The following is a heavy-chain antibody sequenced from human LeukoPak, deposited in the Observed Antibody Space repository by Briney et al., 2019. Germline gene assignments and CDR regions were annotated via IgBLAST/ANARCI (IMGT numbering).Heavy chain of an antibody. CDR1: EFTFSSYN. D-gene: IGHD3-22*01. Sequence: GGSLRLSCAASEFTFSSYNMNWVRQAPGKGLEWVSYISSSSSTIYYADSVKGRFTISRDNAKNSLYLQMNSRRAEDTAVYYCAKDSRGGYYYDSSGYYSGLDYWGQGTLVTVSS. J-gene: IGHJ4*02. V-gene: IGHV3-48*01. CDR2: ISSSSSTI. CDR3: AKDSRGGYYYDSSGYYSGLDY.